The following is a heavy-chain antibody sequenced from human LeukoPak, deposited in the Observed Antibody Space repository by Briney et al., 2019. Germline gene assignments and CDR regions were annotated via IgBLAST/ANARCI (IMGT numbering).Heavy chain of an antibody. Sequence: GGSLRLSCAASGFTFSPYWMHWVRQAPGKGLVWVSRINSDGSSTSYADSVKGRFTISRDNAKNTLYLQMNSLRAEDTAVYYCARDPSAAAGYFDNWGQGTLVTVSS. CDR1: GFTFSPYW. CDR3: ARDPSAAAGYFDN. V-gene: IGHV3-74*01. J-gene: IGHJ4*02. CDR2: INSDGSST. D-gene: IGHD6-13*01.